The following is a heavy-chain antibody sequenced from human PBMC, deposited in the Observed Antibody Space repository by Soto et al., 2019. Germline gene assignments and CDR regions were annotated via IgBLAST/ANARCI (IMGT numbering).Heavy chain of an antibody. CDR2: MFPRSAKS. D-gene: IGHD2-2*01. J-gene: IGHJ6*02. V-gene: IGHV1-69*05. Sequence: QVQLVQSGAEVKKPGSSVRVSCKASGDMFDTYTITWMRQAPGRGLEWVGGMFPRSAKSNSAQKLEGRVTWTPASSTRTACMDLSRLRFDDTAVYYCAREGLVLVPASVNSNDFYYAVDVCCQGNTVTVAS. CDR1: GDMFDTYT. CDR3: AREGLVLVPASVNSNDFYYAVDV.